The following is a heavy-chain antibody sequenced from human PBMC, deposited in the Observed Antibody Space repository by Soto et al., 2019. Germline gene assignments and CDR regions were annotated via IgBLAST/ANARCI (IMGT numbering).Heavy chain of an antibody. J-gene: IGHJ1*01. CDR3: AKDNSRLDYGDFIDQYFQH. CDR1: GFTFSSYA. V-gene: IGHV3-23*01. D-gene: IGHD4-17*01. Sequence: GGSLRLSCAASGFTFSSYAMSWVRQAPGKGLEWVSAISGSGGSTYYADSVKGRFTISRDNSKNTLYLQMNSLRAEDTAVYYCAKDNSRLDYGDFIDQYFQHWGQGTLVTVSS. CDR2: ISGSGGST.